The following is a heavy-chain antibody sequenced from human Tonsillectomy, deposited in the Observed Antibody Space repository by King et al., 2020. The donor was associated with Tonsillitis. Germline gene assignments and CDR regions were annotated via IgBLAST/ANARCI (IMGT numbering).Heavy chain of an antibody. CDR2: FDPEDAET. D-gene: IGHD3-10*01. CDR1: GYTLTELS. V-gene: IGHV1-24*01. Sequence: QLAQSGAEVKKPGASVKVSCKVSGYTLTELSMHWVRQAPGEGLEWMGGFDPEDAETICSQKFQGRVTMTEDTPTDTAYMELSSLRSEDTAVYYCATLGSFYYGSGSYEDSWGQGTLVTVSS. J-gene: IGHJ4*02. CDR3: ATLGSFYYGSGSYEDS.